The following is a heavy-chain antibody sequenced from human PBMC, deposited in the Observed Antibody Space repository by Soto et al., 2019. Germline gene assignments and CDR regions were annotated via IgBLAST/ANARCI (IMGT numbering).Heavy chain of an antibody. Sequence: SVKVSCKASGGTFDNYAVSWVRQAPGQGLEWMGGIIPMFETVNYAQRFQGRLTIAADESTSTAYMELTSLTSADTAIYFCARGLRAGNYGMDVWGQGTTVTVSS. V-gene: IGHV1-69*13. CDR3: ARGLRAGNYGMDV. D-gene: IGHD2-15*01. CDR1: GGTFDNYA. J-gene: IGHJ6*02. CDR2: IIPMFETV.